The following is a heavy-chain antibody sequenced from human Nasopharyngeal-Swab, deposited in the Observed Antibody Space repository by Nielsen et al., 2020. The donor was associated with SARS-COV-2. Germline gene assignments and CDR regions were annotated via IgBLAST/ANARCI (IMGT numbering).Heavy chain of an antibody. CDR1: GFTFSSYA. CDR2: ISGSGGST. Sequence: GESLKISCAASGFTFSSYAMSWVRQAPGKGLEWVSAISGSGGSTYYADSVKGRFTISRDNSKNTLYLQMNSLRAEDTAVYYCAKVGGSSWGINYYYGMDVWGQGTTVTVSS. D-gene: IGHD6-13*01. J-gene: IGHJ6*02. CDR3: AKVGGSSWGINYYYGMDV. V-gene: IGHV3-23*01.